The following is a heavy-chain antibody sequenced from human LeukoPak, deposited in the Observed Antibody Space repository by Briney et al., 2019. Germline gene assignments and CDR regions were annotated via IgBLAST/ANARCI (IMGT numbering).Heavy chain of an antibody. CDR2: IYSGGST. D-gene: IGHD6-13*01. J-gene: IGHJ2*01. Sequence: PGGSLRLSCAASEFTVSSNYMSWIRQAPGKGLEWVSVIYSGGSTYYADSVKGRFTISRDKSKNTLYLQMNSLRAGDTAVYYCARAAYSSTWYSRYFDLWGRGTLVTVSS. CDR3: ARAAYSSTWYSRYFDL. CDR1: EFTVSSNY. V-gene: IGHV3-66*01.